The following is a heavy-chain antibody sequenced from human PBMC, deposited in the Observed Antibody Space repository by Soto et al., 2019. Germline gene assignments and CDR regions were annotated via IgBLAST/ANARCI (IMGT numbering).Heavy chain of an antibody. Sequence: EVQLVESGGGLVQPGGSLKVSCAASGFTFTDSTLHWVRQASGKGLEWVGRIRSKANSYTTEYAASVKGRFTISRDDTKNTAYLQMNSLKTEDTAVYYCTSFRHAVAGTENFDYWGQVTLVTVSS. CDR1: GFTFTDST. J-gene: IGHJ4*02. D-gene: IGHD6-19*01. V-gene: IGHV3-73*01. CDR3: TSFRHAVAGTENFDY. CDR2: IRSKANSYTT.